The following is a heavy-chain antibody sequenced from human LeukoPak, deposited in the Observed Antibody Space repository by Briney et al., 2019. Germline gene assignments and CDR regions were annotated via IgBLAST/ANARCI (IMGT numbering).Heavy chain of an antibody. CDR2: ISGTGDVS. J-gene: IGHJ4*02. D-gene: IGHD2-21*01. V-gene: IGHV3-23*01. CDR3: AKGGESHVTSLDY. Sequence: PGGSLRLSCAASGFTFSDYSMRWVRQAPGKGLEWVSSISGTGDVSKYADSVKGRFTISRDNSKNTLYLQMNSLRAEDTAVYYCAKGGESHVTSLDYWGQGTLVTVSS. CDR1: GFTFSDYS.